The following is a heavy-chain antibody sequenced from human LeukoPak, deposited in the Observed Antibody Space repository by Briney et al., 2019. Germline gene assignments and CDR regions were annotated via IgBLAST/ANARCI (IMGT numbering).Heavy chain of an antibody. D-gene: IGHD6-13*01. CDR2: IYNSGTT. Sequence: KASETLSLTCTVSGVSISRSSYYWRRSRQPPGKGLEGIGGIYNSGTTYYNPSLKSRVTISVDTSKNQFSLKLSSVTAADTAVYYCARRSSAADDALDIWGQGTMVTVSS. V-gene: IGHV4-39*01. CDR1: GVSISRSSYY. CDR3: ARRSSAADDALDI. J-gene: IGHJ3*02.